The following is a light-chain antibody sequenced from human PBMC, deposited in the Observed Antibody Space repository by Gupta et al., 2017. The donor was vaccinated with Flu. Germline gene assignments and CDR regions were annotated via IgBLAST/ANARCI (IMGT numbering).Light chain of an antibody. CDR1: GSINNNF. Sequence: GTLSVSPVERVTLSCGADGSINNNFLVWYQHKLGKAPRVLIYGTSKWAPGIPERFSGGGSGTDFTLTIDSLEPEDCAWYYCQQDNTSPHTFGQGTKLELK. CDR2: GTS. V-gene: IGKV3-20*01. J-gene: IGKJ2*01. CDR3: QQDNTSPHT.